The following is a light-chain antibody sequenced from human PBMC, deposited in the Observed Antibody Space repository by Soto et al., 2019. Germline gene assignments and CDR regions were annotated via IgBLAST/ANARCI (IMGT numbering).Light chain of an antibody. V-gene: IGKV3-11*01. CDR2: DAS. CDR1: QSVSSY. J-gene: IGKJ1*01. Sequence: EIVLTQSPATLSLSPGERATLSCRASQSVSSYLAWYQQKPGQAPRLLIYDASSRATGIPARFSGSGSGTDFTLTISSPEPEDFAVYYCQLRSNWPPPWTFGQGTKVEIK. CDR3: QLRSNWPPPWT.